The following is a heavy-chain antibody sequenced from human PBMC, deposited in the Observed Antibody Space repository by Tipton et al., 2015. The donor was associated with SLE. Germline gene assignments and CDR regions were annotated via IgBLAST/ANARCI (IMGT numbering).Heavy chain of an antibody. J-gene: IGHJ4*02. CDR2: INHSGST. V-gene: IGHV4-34*01. CDR3: ARGSSTWALGD. D-gene: IGHD6-13*01. Sequence: LLLSCAVYGGSFSGYYWSWIRQPPGKGLEWIGEINHSGSTNYNPSLKSRVTISVDTSKNRFSLKLSSVTAADTAVYYCARGSSTWALGDWGQGTLVTVSS. CDR1: GGSFSGYY.